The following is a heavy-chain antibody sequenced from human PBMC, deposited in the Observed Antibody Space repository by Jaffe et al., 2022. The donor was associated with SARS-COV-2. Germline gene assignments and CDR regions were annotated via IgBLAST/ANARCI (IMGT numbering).Heavy chain of an antibody. CDR3: ASAMVNPTYYYYMDV. V-gene: IGHV3-7*01. CDR2: IKHDGSEE. CDR1: GFTFRNYW. Sequence: EVQLVESGGDLVQPGGSLRLSCAASGFTFRNYWMSWVRQAPGKGLEWVANIKHDGSEEYYVDSVKGRFTISRDNAKNSLYLQMNSLRAEDTAAYYCASAMVNPTYYYYMDVWGKGTTVTVSS. J-gene: IGHJ6*03. D-gene: IGHD2-8*01.